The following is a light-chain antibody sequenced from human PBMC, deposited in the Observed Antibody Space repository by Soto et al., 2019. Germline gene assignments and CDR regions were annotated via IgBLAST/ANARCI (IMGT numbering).Light chain of an antibody. Sequence: QSVLTQPRSVSGSPGQSVTISCTGTSSDVGGYNYVSWYQQHPGKAPKLMIYDVTKRPSGVSSRFSASKSGNTASLTISGVQAEDEADYYCCSYAGTTTWVFGGGTKLTVL. CDR3: CSYAGTTTWV. CDR1: SSDVGGYNY. V-gene: IGLV2-11*01. CDR2: DVT. J-gene: IGLJ3*02.